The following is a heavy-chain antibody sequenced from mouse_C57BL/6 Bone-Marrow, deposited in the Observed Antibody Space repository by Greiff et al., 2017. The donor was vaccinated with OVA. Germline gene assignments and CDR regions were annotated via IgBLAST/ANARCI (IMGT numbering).Heavy chain of an antibody. CDR2: ISYSGST. Sequence: EVQRVESGPGMVKPSQSLSLTCTVTGYSITSGYDWHWIRHFPGNKMEWMGYISYSGSTKYKPSLKIRISITPDTSKNHFFLKLNSVTTEDTATYYCAVYGKGAMDYWGQGTSVTVSS. J-gene: IGHJ4*01. CDR3: AVYGKGAMDY. V-gene: IGHV3-1*01. D-gene: IGHD2-1*01. CDR1: GYSITSGYD.